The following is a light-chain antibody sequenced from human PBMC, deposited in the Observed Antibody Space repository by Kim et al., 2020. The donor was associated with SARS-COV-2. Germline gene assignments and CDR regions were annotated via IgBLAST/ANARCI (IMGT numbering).Light chain of an antibody. Sequence: RVTISSAGRSSNIGAGYVVPWYQEIPGTAPKLLIYGNSKRPSGVPDRFSGSKSGTSASLAITGLQAGDEADYYCQSYDSSLSGSRVFGTGTKVTVL. CDR1: SSNIGAGYV. CDR2: GNS. J-gene: IGLJ1*01. V-gene: IGLV1-40*01. CDR3: QSYDSSLSGSRV.